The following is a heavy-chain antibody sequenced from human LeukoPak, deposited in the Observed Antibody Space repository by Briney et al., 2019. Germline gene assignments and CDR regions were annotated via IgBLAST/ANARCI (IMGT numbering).Heavy chain of an antibody. D-gene: IGHD2-2*01. Sequence: SETLSLTCTVSVGSISSYYWIWIRQPPGRGVEGIGCIYYRGSTNYIPSLQSQVTLSVDTHKNQFSLKLSSVNAADTAVYYCASYTNSRYCSSTSCYRAFDIWGQGTMVTVSS. CDR1: VGSISSYY. V-gene: IGHV4-59*01. J-gene: IGHJ3*02. CDR2: IYYRGST. CDR3: ASYTNSRYCSSTSCYRAFDI.